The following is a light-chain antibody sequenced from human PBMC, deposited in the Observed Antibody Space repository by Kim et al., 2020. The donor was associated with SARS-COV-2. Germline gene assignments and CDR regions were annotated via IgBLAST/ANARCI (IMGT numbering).Light chain of an antibody. J-gene: IGLJ2*01. CDR1: SNDVGGYKY. CDR3: CSYAGSYTI. Sequence: PGQSVTISCTGTSNDVGGYKYVSWYQQHPGKAPQLMIYDVNNRPSGVPDRFSGSKSGNTASLTISGLQPEDEADYYCCSYAGSYTIFGGGTQLTVL. CDR2: DVN. V-gene: IGLV2-11*03.